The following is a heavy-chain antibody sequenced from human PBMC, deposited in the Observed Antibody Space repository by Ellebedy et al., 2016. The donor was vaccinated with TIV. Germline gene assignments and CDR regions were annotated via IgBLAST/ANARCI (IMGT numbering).Heavy chain of an antibody. CDR3: ATGRESSASSGTEYFHN. CDR1: GYTFTSYA. V-gene: IGHV1-3*01. Sequence: ASVKVSCKASGYTFTSYAIHWVRQAPGQRLEWMGWINAGNGNTKYSQKFRGRVAMTRDTSTSTVYMELSSLRFEDTAVFYCATGRESSASSGTEYFHNWGQGTLVTVSS. J-gene: IGHJ1*01. CDR2: INAGNGNT. D-gene: IGHD6-6*01.